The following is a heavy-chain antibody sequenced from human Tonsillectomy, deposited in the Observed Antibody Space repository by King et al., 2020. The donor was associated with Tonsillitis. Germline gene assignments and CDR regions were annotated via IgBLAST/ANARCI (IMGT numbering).Heavy chain of an antibody. J-gene: IGHJ2*01. Sequence: VQLVESGGGLVQPGGSLRLSCAASVFNFNNYGMNRVRQAPGKGLEWISYIRNNSNTIYYADSVKGRFTISRDNAKNSLFLQMNSLRAEDTAIYYCARDTSFDWYFDLWGRGTLVTVSS. CDR2: IRNNSNTI. CDR3: ARDTSFDWYFDL. V-gene: IGHV3-48*04. CDR1: VFNFNNYG.